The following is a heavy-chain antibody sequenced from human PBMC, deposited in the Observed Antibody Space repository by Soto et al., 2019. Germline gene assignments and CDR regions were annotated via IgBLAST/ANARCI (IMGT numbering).Heavy chain of an antibody. CDR2: TYYSGKT. J-gene: IGHJ4*02. Sequence: PSETLSLTCTLSGASITSTTYFWAWIRKPPGKGLEWVGSTYYSGKTHYNPSLESRVTISVDRSKNQFSLQMSSVTAADTAVYYCAKNLPRKGRFDYWGTGSLVT. CDR1: GASITSTTYF. CDR3: AKNLPRKGRFDY. V-gene: IGHV4-39*01.